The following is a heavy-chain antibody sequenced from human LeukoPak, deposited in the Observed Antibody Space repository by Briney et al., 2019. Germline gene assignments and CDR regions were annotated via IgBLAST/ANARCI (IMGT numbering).Heavy chain of an antibody. V-gene: IGHV1-8*01. D-gene: IGHD6-19*01. J-gene: IGHJ4*02. Sequence: GASVKVSCKASGYTFTSYDINWVRQAPGQGLEWMGWMNADSGDTGYAQKFQGRVTMTRDTSISTAYIELSSLRSEDTAVYYCARNRPSCGLFIGWGQGTLVTVSS. CDR2: MNADSGDT. CDR1: GYTFTSYD. CDR3: ARNRPSCGLFIG.